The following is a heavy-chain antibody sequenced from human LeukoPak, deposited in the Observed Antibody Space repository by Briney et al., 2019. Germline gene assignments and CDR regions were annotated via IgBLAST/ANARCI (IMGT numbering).Heavy chain of an antibody. CDR1: GFTFSSYE. CDR2: IKSKTDGGTT. V-gene: IGHV3-15*01. CDR3: TTGFGSWLAVAGKHVDY. Sequence: PGGSLRLSCAASGFTFSSYEMSWVRQAPGKGLEWVGRIKSKTDGGTTDYAAPVKGRFTISRDDSKNTLYLQMNSLKTEDTAVYYCTTGFGSWLAVAGKHVDYWGQGTLVTVSS. D-gene: IGHD6-19*01. J-gene: IGHJ4*02.